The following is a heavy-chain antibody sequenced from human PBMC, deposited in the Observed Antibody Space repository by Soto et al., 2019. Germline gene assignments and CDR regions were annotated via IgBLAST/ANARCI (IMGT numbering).Heavy chain of an antibody. CDR2: MNPNSGNT. Sequence: TSVKVSCKASGYSFTNYDINWVRQAPGQGLEWMGWMNPNSGNTGYAQTLQGRVTMTWDTSISTAYMELSSLRFEDTAMYYCARGHISSTKNWLDPWGQGTLVTVSS. V-gene: IGHV1-8*01. CDR3: ARGHISSTKNWLDP. CDR1: GYSFTNYD. J-gene: IGHJ5*02. D-gene: IGHD6-6*01.